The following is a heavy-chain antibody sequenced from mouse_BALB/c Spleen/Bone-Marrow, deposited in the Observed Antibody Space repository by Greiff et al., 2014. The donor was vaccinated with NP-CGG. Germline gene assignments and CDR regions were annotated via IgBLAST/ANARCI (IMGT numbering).Heavy chain of an antibody. CDR1: GYTFTDYA. J-gene: IGHJ4*01. Sequence: QVQLQQPGPELVRPGVSVKISCKGSGYTFTDYAMHWVKQSHAKSLEWIGVISTYSGNTNYNQKFKGKATMTVDKPSSTAYMELARLTSEDSAIYYCARSYYGNYYAMDYWGQGTSVTVSS. V-gene: IGHV1-67*01. CDR3: ARSYYGNYYAMDY. CDR2: ISTYSGNT. D-gene: IGHD2-10*01.